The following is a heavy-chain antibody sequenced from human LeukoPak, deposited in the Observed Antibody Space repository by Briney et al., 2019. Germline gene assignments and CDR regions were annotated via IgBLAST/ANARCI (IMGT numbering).Heavy chain of an antibody. J-gene: IGHJ4*02. Sequence: GGSLRLSCAVSGFTFTNAWMSWVRLAPGKGLEWVGRIKSTAHGGATDYAAPVKGRFSISRDDSENTLYLQLNNLKTEDTAVYYCATDLGSTWYNYYFDYWGQGTLVTVSS. CDR3: ATDLGSTWYNYYFDY. CDR1: GFTFTNAW. D-gene: IGHD6-13*01. V-gene: IGHV3-15*01. CDR2: IKSTAHGGAT.